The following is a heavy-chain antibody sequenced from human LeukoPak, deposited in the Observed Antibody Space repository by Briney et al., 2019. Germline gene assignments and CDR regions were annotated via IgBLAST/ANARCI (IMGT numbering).Heavy chain of an antibody. D-gene: IGHD6-19*01. CDR3: ARQEFGSGWPDY. Sequence: PSETLSLTCTVSGGSISSYYWSWIRQPPGKGLEWIGYIYYSGSTNYNPSLKSRVTISVDTSKNQFSLKLSSVTAADTAVYYCARQEFGSGWPDYWGQGTLVTVSS. J-gene: IGHJ4*02. V-gene: IGHV4-59*08. CDR1: GGSISSYY. CDR2: IYYSGST.